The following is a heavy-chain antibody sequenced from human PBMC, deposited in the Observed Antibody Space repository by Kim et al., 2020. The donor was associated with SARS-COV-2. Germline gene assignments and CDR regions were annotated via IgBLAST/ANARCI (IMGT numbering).Heavy chain of an antibody. D-gene: IGHD1-26*01. J-gene: IGHJ4*02. CDR2: VFYGGST. CDR3: ARDRGALGHFDY. CDR1: GASISSYY. Sequence: SETLSLTCTVSGASISSYYWTWLRQPPGKGLEWIGYVFYGGSTNYNPSLKSRVTMSIDASKRQISLKLTSLTAVDTAMYYCARDRGALGHFDYWGPGS. V-gene: IGHV4-59*13.